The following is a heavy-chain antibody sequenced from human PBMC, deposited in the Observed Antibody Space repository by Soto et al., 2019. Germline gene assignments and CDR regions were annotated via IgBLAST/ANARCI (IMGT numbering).Heavy chain of an antibody. CDR3: ARQWELSGYYYGMDV. V-gene: IGHV1-8*01. Sequence: ASVKVSCKASGYTFTSYDINWVRQATGQGLEWMGWTNPNSGNTGYAQKFQGRVTMTRDTSISTAYMELSSLRSEDTAVYYCARQWELSGYYYGMDVWGQGTTVTVSS. CDR2: TNPNSGNT. D-gene: IGHD1-26*01. J-gene: IGHJ6*02. CDR1: GYTFTSYD.